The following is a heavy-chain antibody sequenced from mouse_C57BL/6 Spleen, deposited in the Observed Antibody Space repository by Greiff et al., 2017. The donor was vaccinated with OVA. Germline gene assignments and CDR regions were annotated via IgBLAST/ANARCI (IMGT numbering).Heavy chain of an antibody. J-gene: IGHJ4*01. CDR3: ARRGQLGRYAMDY. CDR1: GYAFSSYW. V-gene: IGHV1-80*01. D-gene: IGHD4-1*02. Sequence: VQLQQSGAELVKPGASVKISCKASGYAFSSYWMNWVKQRPGKGLEWIGQIYPGDGDTNYNGKFKGKATLTADKSSSTAYMQLSSLTSEDSAVYFCARRGQLGRYAMDYWGQGTSVTVSS. CDR2: IYPGDGDT.